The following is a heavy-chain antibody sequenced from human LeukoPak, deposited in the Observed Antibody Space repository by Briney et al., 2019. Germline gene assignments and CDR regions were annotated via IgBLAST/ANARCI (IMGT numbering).Heavy chain of an antibody. CDR3: ARVAGYYYDSSGYYYDY. V-gene: IGHV3-13*01. CDR2: IGTAGDT. Sequence: GGSLRLSCAASGFTLSSYDMHWVRQATGKGLEWVSAIGTAGDTYYPGSVKGRFTISRENAKNSLYLQMNSLRAGDTAVYYCARVAGYYYDSSGYYYDYWGQGTLVTVSS. D-gene: IGHD3-22*01. J-gene: IGHJ4*02. CDR1: GFTLSSYD.